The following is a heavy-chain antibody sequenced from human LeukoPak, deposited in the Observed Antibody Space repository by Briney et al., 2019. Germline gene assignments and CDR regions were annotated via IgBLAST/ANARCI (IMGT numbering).Heavy chain of an antibody. CDR3: ASHVLYAFDI. D-gene: IGHD3-16*01. V-gene: IGHV4-59*01. Sequence: PSETLSFTCTVSGGSISNYYWSWIRQPPGKGLDWIGYIYYSGSTNYNPSLKSRVTISVDTSKNQFSLKLSSVTAADTAVYYCASHVLYAFDIWGLGTMVTVSS. J-gene: IGHJ3*02. CDR2: IYYSGST. CDR1: GGSISNYY.